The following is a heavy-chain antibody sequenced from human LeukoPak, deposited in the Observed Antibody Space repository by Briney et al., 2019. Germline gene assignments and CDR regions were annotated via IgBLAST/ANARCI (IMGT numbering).Heavy chain of an antibody. CDR1: GFNFSGFA. Sequence: GGSLRLSCGASGFNFSGFAMNWARQAPGKGLEWVAYITTRSTTKLYADSVKGRFTVSRDNGKNSVYLQMDSLRAEDTATYYCARGTGDYWGQGTRVTGSS. V-gene: IGHV3-48*01. CDR3: ARGTGDY. CDR2: ITTRSTTK. J-gene: IGHJ4*02.